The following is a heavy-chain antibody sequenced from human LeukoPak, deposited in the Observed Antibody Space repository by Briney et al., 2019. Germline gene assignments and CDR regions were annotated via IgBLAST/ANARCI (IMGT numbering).Heavy chain of an antibody. Sequence: PSETLSLTCAVSGGSFSGYYWTWIRQPPGKGLEWIGEINHSGNANYNPSLKSRVTISLDMSENHFSLKPTSVTAADTAVYYCARGQGTVTTHWGQGTLVTVSS. J-gene: IGHJ4*02. CDR1: GGSFSGYY. CDR2: INHSGNA. CDR3: ARGQGTVTTH. D-gene: IGHD4-17*01. V-gene: IGHV4-34*01.